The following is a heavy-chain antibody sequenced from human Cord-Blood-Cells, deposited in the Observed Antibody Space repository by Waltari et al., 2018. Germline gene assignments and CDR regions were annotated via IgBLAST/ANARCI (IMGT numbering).Heavy chain of an antibody. CDR2: IIPIFGTA. J-gene: IGHJ5*02. V-gene: IGHV1-69*01. CDR3: ARESTMVRGVIITPRLSFDP. Sequence: QVQLVQSGAEVKKPGSSVKVSCKASGGTFSSYAISWVRQAPGQGLEWMGGIIPIFGTANYAQEFQGRVTITADESTSTAYMELSSLRSEDTAVYYCARESTMVRGVIITPRLSFDPWGQGTLVTVSS. D-gene: IGHD3-10*01. CDR1: GGTFSSYA.